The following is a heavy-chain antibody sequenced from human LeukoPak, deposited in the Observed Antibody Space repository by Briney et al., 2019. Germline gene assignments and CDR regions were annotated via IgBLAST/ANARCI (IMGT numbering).Heavy chain of an antibody. CDR2: IIPIFGTA. Sequence: SVKVSCKASEGTFSSYAISWVRQAPGQGLEWMGGIIPIFGTANYAQKFQGRVTITTDESTSTAYMELSSLRSEDTAVYYCARESGAAAGHYCYYMDVWGKGTTVTVSS. CDR1: EGTFSSYA. V-gene: IGHV1-69*05. CDR3: ARESGAAAGHYCYYMDV. D-gene: IGHD6-13*01. J-gene: IGHJ6*03.